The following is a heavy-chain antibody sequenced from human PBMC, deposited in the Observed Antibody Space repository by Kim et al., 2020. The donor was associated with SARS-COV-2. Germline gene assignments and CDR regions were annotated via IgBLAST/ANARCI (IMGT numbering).Heavy chain of an antibody. J-gene: IGHJ4*02. CDR3: AKGPSRGEWFAELLYFDF. V-gene: IGHV3-23*01. D-gene: IGHD3-10*01. CDR1: GFTFSTYA. CDR2: ISGDTSSK. Sequence: GGSLRLSCAASGFTFSTYAMNWVRQFPGGGLEWLSSISGDTSSKYHADSVRGRFTISRDNSKNTLYFQMNDLRADDTAVYYCAKGPSRGEWFAELLYFDFWGQGALVTVSS.